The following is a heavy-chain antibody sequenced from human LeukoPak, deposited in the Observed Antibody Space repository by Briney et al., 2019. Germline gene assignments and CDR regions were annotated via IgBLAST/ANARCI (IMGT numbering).Heavy chain of an antibody. Sequence: GGSLRLSCAASGCTFSDYYMSGIRQAPGKELEGVSYISSSCSTIYYAESVKGRFTLSRDTAKKSLYLQMKSLRAEDTAVYYCARTETTVVTPLIDSWGQGTLVTVSS. CDR1: GCTFSDYY. V-gene: IGHV3-11*04. D-gene: IGHD4-23*01. J-gene: IGHJ4*02. CDR3: ARTETTVVTPLIDS. CDR2: ISSSCSTI.